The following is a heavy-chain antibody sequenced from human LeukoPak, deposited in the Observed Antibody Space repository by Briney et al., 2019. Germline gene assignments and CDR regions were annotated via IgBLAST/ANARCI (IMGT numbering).Heavy chain of an antibody. Sequence: PGGSLRLSCAASGFTFSSYSMNWVRQAPGKGLEWVSSISSSSSYIYYADSVKGRFTISRDNAKNSLYLQMNNLRAEDTAVYYCAREMTTVTHRNYWGQGTLVTVSS. CDR3: AREMTTVTHRNY. CDR2: ISSSSSYI. D-gene: IGHD4-17*01. V-gene: IGHV3-21*01. J-gene: IGHJ4*02. CDR1: GFTFSSYS.